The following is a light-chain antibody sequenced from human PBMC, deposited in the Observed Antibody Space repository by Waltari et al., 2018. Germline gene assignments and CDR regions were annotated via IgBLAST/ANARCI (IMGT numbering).Light chain of an antibody. V-gene: IGKV1-27*01. J-gene: IGKJ1*01. CDR2: GAS. Sequence: DIQLTQSPSSLSASAGDRVTITCRASQGVGDSVAWYQQKPGKPPTLLIYGASTLHSGVPSRFGGSGSETDFTLTISSLQPEDVATYYCQKYNIAPRTFGPGTKVEIK. CDR3: QKYNIAPRT. CDR1: QGVGDS.